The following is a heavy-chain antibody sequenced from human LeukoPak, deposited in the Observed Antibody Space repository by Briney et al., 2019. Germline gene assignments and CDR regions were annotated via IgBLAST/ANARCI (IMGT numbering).Heavy chain of an antibody. CDR3: TRAALGAFDI. Sequence: GGSLRLSCAASGFTFSSYGMHWVRQAPGKGLEWVAVISYDGSNKYYADSVKGRFTISRDDSKSIAYLQMNSLKTEDTAMYFCTRAALGAFDIWGQGTLVTVSS. CDR1: GFTFSSYG. J-gene: IGHJ3*02. V-gene: IGHV3-30*03. CDR2: ISYDGSNK.